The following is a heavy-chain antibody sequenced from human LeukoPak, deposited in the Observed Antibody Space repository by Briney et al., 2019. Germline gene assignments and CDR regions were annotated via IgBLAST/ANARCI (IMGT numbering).Heavy chain of an antibody. J-gene: IGHJ4*02. CDR1: GFTFSSYA. CDR2: ISYDGSNK. V-gene: IGHV3-30-3*01. CDR3: ARDHTYYYDSSGYYYELRY. D-gene: IGHD3-22*01. Sequence: GGSLRLSCAASGFTFSSYAMHWVRQAPGKGLEWVAVISYDGSNKYYADSVKGRFTISRDNSKNTLYLQMNSLRAEDTAVYYCARDHTYYYDSSGYYYELRYWGQETLVTVSS.